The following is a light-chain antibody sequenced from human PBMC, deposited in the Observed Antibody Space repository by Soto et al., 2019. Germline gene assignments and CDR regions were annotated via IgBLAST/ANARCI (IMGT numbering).Light chain of an antibody. Sequence: QSALTQPASVSGSPGQSITISCTGTSSDVGAYNYVSWYQHHPGKAPKLIIYEVSNRPSGASNRFSGSKSGNTASLTISGLQADDEADYYCSSYTRSSTVVFGIGTKLTVL. CDR1: SSDVGAYNY. CDR2: EVS. V-gene: IGLV2-14*01. CDR3: SSYTRSSTVV. J-gene: IGLJ1*01.